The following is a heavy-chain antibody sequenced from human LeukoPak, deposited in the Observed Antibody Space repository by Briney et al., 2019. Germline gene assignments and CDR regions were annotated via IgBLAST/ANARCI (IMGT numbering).Heavy chain of an antibody. CDR3: VGDRKNYCFDY. V-gene: IGHV3-48*02. CDR1: GFSFSRYG. Sequence: GRSLRLSCAADGFSFSRYGMNWVRQAPGRGLEWLAYISGSSGTIYYAASAKGRLTTSSKNANNSLYLQKNSLRDEDTAVYYCVGDRKNYCFDYWGQGTLVTVSS. J-gene: IGHJ4*02. CDR2: ISGSSGTI.